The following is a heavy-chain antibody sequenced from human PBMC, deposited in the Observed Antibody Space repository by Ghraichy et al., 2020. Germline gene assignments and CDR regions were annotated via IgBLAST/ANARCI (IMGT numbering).Heavy chain of an antibody. D-gene: IGHD3-22*01. Sequence: SETLSLTCAVYGGSFSGYYWSWIRQPPGKGLEWIGEINHSGSTNYNPSLKSRVTISVDTSKNQFSLKLSSVTAADTAVYYCARGGRYDSSGYYPVDYWGQGTLVTVSS. J-gene: IGHJ4*02. CDR1: GGSFSGYY. CDR3: ARGGRYDSSGYYPVDY. CDR2: INHSGST. V-gene: IGHV4-34*01.